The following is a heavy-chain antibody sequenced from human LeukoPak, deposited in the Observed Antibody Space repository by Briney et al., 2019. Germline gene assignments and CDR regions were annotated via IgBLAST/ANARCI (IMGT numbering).Heavy chain of an antibody. CDR3: TTDGAYCSGGSCGDF. J-gene: IGHJ4*02. V-gene: IGHV3-15*01. CDR2: IKSKTDGGTT. D-gene: IGHD2-15*01. CDR1: GFTFKNAW. Sequence: GGSLTLPCAAAGFTFKNAWMGWVRQAPGEGLELVGRIKSKTDGGTTDYAAPVTGRFTISRDDSKNTLFLQMNSLKTEDTAVYYCTTDGAYCSGGSCGDFWGQGTLVTVSS.